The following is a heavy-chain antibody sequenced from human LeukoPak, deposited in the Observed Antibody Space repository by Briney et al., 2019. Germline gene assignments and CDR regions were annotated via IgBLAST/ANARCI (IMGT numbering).Heavy chain of an antibody. D-gene: IGHD2-21*01. V-gene: IGHV4-31*03. Sequence: SETLSLTCTISGDSINSANDYWSWIRQRPGKGLEWIGHIHYTGRTNYYPSLKSRVTISVDTSKNQFSLDLSSVTAADTAVYYCARGRGIAVGNWFDPWGQGTLVTVSS. CDR1: GDSINSANDY. J-gene: IGHJ5*02. CDR3: ARGRGIAVGNWFDP. CDR2: IHYTGRT.